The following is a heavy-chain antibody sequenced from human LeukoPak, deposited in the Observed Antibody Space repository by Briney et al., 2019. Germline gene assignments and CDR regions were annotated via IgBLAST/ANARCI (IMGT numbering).Heavy chain of an antibody. V-gene: IGHV3-73*01. J-gene: IGHJ4*02. CDR2: IRSKAKSYAT. Sequence: GGSLRLSCAASGFSFSGSAIHWVRQAPGEGLEWVGRIRSKAKSYATVYGASVRGRFNISREDSKNTAYLEMNSLKTEDTAVYYCTRQNLDNYDEAFDSWGQGTLVTVSS. CDR3: TRQNLDNYDEAFDS. D-gene: IGHD3-22*01. CDR1: GFSFSGSA.